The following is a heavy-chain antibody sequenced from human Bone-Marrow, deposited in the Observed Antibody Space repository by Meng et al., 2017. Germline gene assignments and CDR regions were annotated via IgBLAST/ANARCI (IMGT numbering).Heavy chain of an antibody. CDR2: IYYSGST. CDR3: ARDGTGGSSSFYY. V-gene: IGHV4-39*07. J-gene: IGHJ4*02. D-gene: IGHD6-13*01. Sequence: QLSLQESGPGLVKPSETLALTCTASCGSISSSSYYWGWIRQPPGKGLDWIGSIYYSGSTYYNPSLKSRVTISVDKSKNQFSLKLSSVTAADTAVYYCARDGTGGSSSFYYWGQGTLVTVSS. CDR1: CGSISSSSYY.